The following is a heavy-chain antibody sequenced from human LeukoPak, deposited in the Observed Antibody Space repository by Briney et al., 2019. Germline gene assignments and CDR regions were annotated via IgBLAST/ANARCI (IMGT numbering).Heavy chain of an antibody. J-gene: IGHJ5*02. CDR1: GFTLRSNC. Sequence: GGPLRLSCVASGFTLRSNCMHCVRQAPGRGLEWVSRIKNDGSRTTYAHSVKGRFTISRDNARNTLYLQMSSLRAEDTAVYFCVRSDWFDPWGEGALVTVSS. V-gene: IGHV3-74*03. CDR3: VRSDWFDP. CDR2: IKNDGSRT.